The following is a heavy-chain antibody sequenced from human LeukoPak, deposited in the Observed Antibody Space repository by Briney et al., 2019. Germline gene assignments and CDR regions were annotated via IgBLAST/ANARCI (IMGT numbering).Heavy chain of an antibody. D-gene: IGHD2-15*01. CDR3: AREDCSGGSCYNY. CDR1: GGSISSYY. Sequence: SETLSLTCTVSGGSISSYYWSWIRQPPGKGLEWIGYIYYSGSTNYNPSLKSRVTISVDTSKNQFSLKLSSVTAADTAVYYCAREDCSGGSCYNYWGQGTLVTVSS. V-gene: IGHV4-59*01. CDR2: IYYSGST. J-gene: IGHJ4*02.